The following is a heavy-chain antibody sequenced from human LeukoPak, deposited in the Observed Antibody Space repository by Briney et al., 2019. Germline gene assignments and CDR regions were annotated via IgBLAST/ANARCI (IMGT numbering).Heavy chain of an antibody. CDR2: ISGTSSST. CDR1: VWTFSDYY. V-gene: IGHV3-11*06. J-gene: IGHJ4*02. Sequence: GGALTLSRAASVWTFSDYYIRGMGQAAGRGRDGVSYISGTSSSTTSADSVKGRSTIYRENAKNSLYLQMNSLRGEDTAVYYCARLGSIAAAGNPDYWGQGTLVTVSS. CDR3: ARLGSIAAAGNPDY. D-gene: IGHD6-13*01.